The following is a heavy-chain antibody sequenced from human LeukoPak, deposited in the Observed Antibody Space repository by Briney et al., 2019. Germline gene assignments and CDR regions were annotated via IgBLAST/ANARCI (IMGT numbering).Heavy chain of an antibody. CDR3: AKEKSGYDTYYYGMDV. D-gene: IGHD5-12*01. V-gene: IGHV3-30*18. Sequence: PGRSLRLSCAASGFTFSSYGMHWVRQAPGKGLEWVAVISYDGSNKYYADSVKGRFTISRDNSKNTLYLQMNSLRAEDTAVYYCAKEKSGYDTYYYGMDVRGQGTTVTVSS. J-gene: IGHJ6*02. CDR2: ISYDGSNK. CDR1: GFTFSSYG.